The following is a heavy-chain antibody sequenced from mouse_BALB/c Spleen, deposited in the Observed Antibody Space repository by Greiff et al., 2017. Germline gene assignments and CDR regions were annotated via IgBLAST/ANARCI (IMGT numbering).Heavy chain of an antibody. CDR2: IYPGDGDT. Sequence: VKLQESGAELVRPGSSVKISCKASGYAFSSYWMNWVKQRPGQGLEWIGQIYPGDGDTNYNGKFKGKATLTADKSSSTAYMQLSSLTSEDSAVYFCARGGSYYFDYWGQGTTLTVSS. CDR3: ARGGSYYFDY. J-gene: IGHJ2*01. CDR1: GYAFSSYW. V-gene: IGHV1-80*01.